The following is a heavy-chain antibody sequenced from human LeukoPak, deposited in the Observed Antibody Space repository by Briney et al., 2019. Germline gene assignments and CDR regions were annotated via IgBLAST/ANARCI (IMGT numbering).Heavy chain of an antibody. V-gene: IGHV4-39*01. CDR2: IYYSGST. J-gene: IGHJ4*02. D-gene: IGHD6-19*01. CDR3: ARRLGQWLVRGLYYFDY. Sequence: SETLSLTCTVSGGSISSSSYYWGWIRQPPGKGLEWIGSIYYSGSTYYNPSLKSRVTISVDTSKNQFSLKPSSVTAADTAVYYCARRLGQWLVRGLYYFDYWGQGTLVTVSS. CDR1: GGSISSSSYY.